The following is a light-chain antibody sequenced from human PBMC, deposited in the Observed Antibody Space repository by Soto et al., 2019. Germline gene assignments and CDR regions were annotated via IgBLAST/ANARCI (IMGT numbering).Light chain of an antibody. CDR2: LTS. V-gene: IGKV2-28*01. CDR1: QSLLHSDGYNY. J-gene: IGKJ3*01. CDR3: MQGLQTLPT. Sequence: DIVMTQSPLSLPVTPGEPASISCRSSQSLLHSDGYNYLDWYLQKPGQSPRLLIYLTSKRASGVLDTXSGSGSGTDFILQISRVEAEDVGVYYCMQGLQTLPTFGPGTKVHIK.